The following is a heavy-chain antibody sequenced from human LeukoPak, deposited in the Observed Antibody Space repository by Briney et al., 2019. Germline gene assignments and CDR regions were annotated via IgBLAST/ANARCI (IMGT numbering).Heavy chain of an antibody. CDR2: IYWDDDK. D-gene: IGHD6-13*01. Sequence: ASGPTLVNPPQTFTLTCTFSGFSFSTRAVGVGWIRQPPGKALEWLALIYWDDDKRYSPSLKSRLTITKDTSKNQVVLTMTNMDPVDTATYCCAHRPAAAAGKNWFDPWGQGTLVTVSS. CDR3: AHRPAAAAGKNWFDP. CDR1: GFSFSTRAVG. V-gene: IGHV2-5*02. J-gene: IGHJ5*02.